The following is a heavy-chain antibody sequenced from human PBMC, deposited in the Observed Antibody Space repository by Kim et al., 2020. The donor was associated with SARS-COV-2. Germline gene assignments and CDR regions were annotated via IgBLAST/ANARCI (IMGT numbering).Heavy chain of an antibody. D-gene: IGHD3-16*01. CDR1: GFTFSSYA. CDR3: AKVSPTYYDYVWGSYGVDY. CDR2: ISGSGGST. V-gene: IGHV3-23*01. Sequence: GGSLRLSCAASGFTFSSYAMSWVRQAPGKGLEWVSAISGSGGSTYYADSVKGRFTISRDNSKNTLYLQMNSLRAEDTAVYYCAKVSPTYYDYVWGSYGVDYWGQGTLVTVSS. J-gene: IGHJ4*02.